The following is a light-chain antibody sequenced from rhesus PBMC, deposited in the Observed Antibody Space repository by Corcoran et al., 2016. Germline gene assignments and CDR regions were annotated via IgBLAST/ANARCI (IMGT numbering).Light chain of an antibody. Sequence: DIQMTQSPSALSASVGDTVTITCRASQGISSWLAWYQQQPGKAPKLLFYKASSLQSGVPSRFSGSGAGTDVTLPISSLQSEDFATYYCQQYSSRPLTFGGGTKVELK. J-gene: IGKJ4*01. CDR2: KAS. V-gene: IGKV1-22*01. CDR1: QGISSW. CDR3: QQYSSRPLT.